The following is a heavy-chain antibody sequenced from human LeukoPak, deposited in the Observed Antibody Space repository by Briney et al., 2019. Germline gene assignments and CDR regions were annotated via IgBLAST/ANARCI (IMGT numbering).Heavy chain of an antibody. D-gene: IGHD6-19*01. Sequence: GGSLRLSCAASGFTFSSYGMHWVRQAPGKGLEWVAFIRYDGSNKYYADSVKGRFTISRDNSKNTLYLQMNSLRAEDTAVYYCARARMQTQAYSSGWYVGAFDIWGQGTMVTVSS. CDR1: GFTFSSYG. J-gene: IGHJ3*02. CDR3: ARARMQTQAYSSGWYVGAFDI. V-gene: IGHV3-30*02. CDR2: IRYDGSNK.